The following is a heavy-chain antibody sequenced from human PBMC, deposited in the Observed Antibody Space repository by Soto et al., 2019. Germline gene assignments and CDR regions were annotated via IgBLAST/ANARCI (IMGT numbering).Heavy chain of an antibody. Sequence: QLQLQESGSGLVKPSQTLSLTCAVSGGSISSGGYSWSWIRQPPGKGLEWIGYIYHSGSTYYNPSLKSRVTLSVDRSTNQFSLKLSSVTAADTAVYYCARGGTTVTTLGWFDPWGQGTLVTVSS. D-gene: IGHD4-4*01. J-gene: IGHJ5*02. CDR2: IYHSGST. CDR1: GGSISSGGYS. CDR3: ARGGTTVTTLGWFDP. V-gene: IGHV4-30-2*01.